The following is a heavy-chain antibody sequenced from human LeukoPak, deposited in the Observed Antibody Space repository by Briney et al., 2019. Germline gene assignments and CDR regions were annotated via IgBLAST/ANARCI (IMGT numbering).Heavy chain of an antibody. D-gene: IGHD2-15*01. CDR2: IIPIFSTA. J-gene: IGHJ4*02. CDR1: GGTFSSYA. Sequence: SVKVSCKASGGTFSSYAISWVRQAPGQGLEWMGGIIPIFSTANYAQKFQGRVTITADESTSTAYMELSSLRSEDTAVYYCARDKRYCSGGSCYSSFDYWGQGTLVTVSS. V-gene: IGHV1-69*01. CDR3: ARDKRYCSGGSCYSSFDY.